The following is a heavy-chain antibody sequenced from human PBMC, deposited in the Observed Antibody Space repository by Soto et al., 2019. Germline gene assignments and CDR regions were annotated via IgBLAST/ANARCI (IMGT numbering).Heavy chain of an antibody. Sequence: PGESLKISWEGSGYNFANYWNGGGRQMPGKGQESMGMIFTGDSETKYSLSLQGQVSISADKSISTAYLQWSTLKASDTAMYYCAAGYSTGLDGFDVWGQGTMVTVSS. V-gene: IGHV5-51*03. J-gene: IGHJ3*01. CDR3: AAGYSTGLDGFDV. CDR1: GYNFANYW. CDR2: IFTGDSET. D-gene: IGHD6-19*01.